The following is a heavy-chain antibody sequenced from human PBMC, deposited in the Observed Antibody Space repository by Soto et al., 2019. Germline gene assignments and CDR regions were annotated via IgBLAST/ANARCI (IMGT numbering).Heavy chain of an antibody. D-gene: IGHD3-3*01. CDR1: GFTVSSNY. V-gene: IGHV3-53*01. J-gene: IGHJ4*02. Sequence: GGSLRLSCAASGFTVSSNYMSWVRQAPGKGLEWVSVIYSGGSTYYADSVKGRFTISRDNSKNTLYLQMNSLRAEDTAVYYCARVAYDFWSGYPKYVDYWGQGTLVTVYS. CDR3: ARVAYDFWSGYPKYVDY. CDR2: IYSGGST.